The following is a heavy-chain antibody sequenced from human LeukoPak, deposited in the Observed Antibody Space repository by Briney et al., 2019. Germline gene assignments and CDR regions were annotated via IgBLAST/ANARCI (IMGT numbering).Heavy chain of an antibody. J-gene: IGHJ6*04. CDR3: ARDGSGSYVLYYYYGMDV. CDR2: ISSSGSTI. V-gene: IGHV3-48*03. D-gene: IGHD3-10*01. CDR1: GFTFSSYE. Sequence: GGSLRLSCAASGFTFSSYEMNWVRQAPGKGLEWVSYISSSGSTIYYADSVKGRFTISRDNAKNSLYLQMNSLRAEDTVVYYCARDGSGSYVLYYYYGMDVWGKGTTVTVSS.